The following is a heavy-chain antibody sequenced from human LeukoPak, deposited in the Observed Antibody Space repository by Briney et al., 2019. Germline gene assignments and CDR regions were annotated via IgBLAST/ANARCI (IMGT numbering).Heavy chain of an antibody. CDR3: ARVILTGYYYDS. Sequence: GGSLRLSCAASGFTFSTYALHWVRQAPGKGREFVSGVNSNGGNTYYANSVKGRFTISRDNSKNTLYLQMGSLRPEDMAVYHCARVILTGYYYDSWGQGTLVTVSS. D-gene: IGHD3-9*01. CDR1: GFTFSTYA. J-gene: IGHJ4*02. CDR2: VNSNGGNT. V-gene: IGHV3-64*01.